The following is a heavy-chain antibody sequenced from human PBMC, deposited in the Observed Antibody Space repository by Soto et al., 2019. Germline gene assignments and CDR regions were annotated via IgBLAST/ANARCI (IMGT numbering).Heavy chain of an antibody. J-gene: IGHJ4*02. Sequence: GGSLRLSCAASGFTFSNFWMHWVRQAPGKGLVWVSRIYSDGSGPMYADSVKGRFTISRDNAKSTLYLQMNSLRAEETAVYYCATLNSFGSDYWGRGTRVTVSS. D-gene: IGHD5-18*01. CDR1: GFTFSNFW. CDR3: ATLNSFGSDY. CDR2: IYSDGSGP. V-gene: IGHV3-74*03.